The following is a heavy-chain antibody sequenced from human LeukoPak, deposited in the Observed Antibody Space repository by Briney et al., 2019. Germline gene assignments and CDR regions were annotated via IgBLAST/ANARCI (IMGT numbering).Heavy chain of an antibody. CDR2: LNRSRSYI. V-gene: IGHV3-21*01. D-gene: IGHD1-7*01. J-gene: IGHJ6*03. CDR3: ARQIGNWNYDAGYYYYYMDV. Sequence: GGGLRLSCADCGFTFSSYSMNWVRQALGKGLEWVSSLNRSRSYIYYADSEKGRFTIYRDNAKNSLYLQMNSLRAEDTAVYYCARQIGNWNYDAGYYYYYMDVWGKGTTVTVSS. CDR1: GFTFSSYS.